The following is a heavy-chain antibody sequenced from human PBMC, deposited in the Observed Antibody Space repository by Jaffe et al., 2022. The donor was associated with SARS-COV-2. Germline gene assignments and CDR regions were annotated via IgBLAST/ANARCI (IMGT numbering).Heavy chain of an antibody. CDR3: ARPLYYYDSTGTGNWFDP. J-gene: IGHJ5*02. CDR1: GFTFSSYN. D-gene: IGHD3-22*01. CDR2: ISRSSDTI. Sequence: EVQLVESGGGLVQPGGSLRLSCVASGFTFSSYNMNWVRQAPGKGLEWVSYISRSSDTIYYADSVKGRFTISRDNAKKSLYLQMNSLRAEDTAVYYCARPLYYYDSTGTGNWFDPWGQGTLVTVSS. V-gene: IGHV3-48*01.